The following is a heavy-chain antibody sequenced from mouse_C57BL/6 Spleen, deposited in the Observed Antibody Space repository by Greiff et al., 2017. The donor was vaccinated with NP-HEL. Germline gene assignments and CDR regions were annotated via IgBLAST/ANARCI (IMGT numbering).Heavy chain of an antibody. CDR2: IHPNSGST. D-gene: IGHD2-2*01. CDR3: ARKGYGYDEIAMDY. Sequence: VQLQQSGAELVKPGASVKLSCKASGYTFTSYWMHWVKQRPGQGLEWIGMIHPNSGSTNYNEKFKSKATLTVDKSSSTAYMQLSSLTSEDSAVYYCARKGYGYDEIAMDYWGQRTSVTVSS. CDR1: GYTFTSYW. J-gene: IGHJ4*01. V-gene: IGHV1-64*01.